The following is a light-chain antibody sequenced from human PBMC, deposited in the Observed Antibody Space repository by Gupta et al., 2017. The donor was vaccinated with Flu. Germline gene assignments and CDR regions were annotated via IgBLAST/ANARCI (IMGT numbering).Light chain of an antibody. V-gene: IGKV3-20*01. Sequence: VLTQSAATLSLSPGERATLYCRASETVSTSYLAWYQQRPGQPPRLLMFAASSRASGIPDRFFGGGSGTEFTLTISDLEPEDFAVYFCQQCGGSPSITFGQGTRL. CDR3: QQCGGSPSIT. J-gene: IGKJ5*01. CDR2: AAS. CDR1: ETVSTSY.